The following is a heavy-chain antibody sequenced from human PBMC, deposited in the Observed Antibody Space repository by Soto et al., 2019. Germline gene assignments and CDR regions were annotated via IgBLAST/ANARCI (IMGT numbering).Heavy chain of an antibody. D-gene: IGHD3-10*01. CDR3: GSPPGGGGY. J-gene: IGHJ4*02. CDR1: GFTVSNNY. V-gene: IGHV3-53*01. Sequence: EVQLVESGGGLIQPGGSLRLSCAVSGFTVSNNYMSWVRQAPGKGLEGVSVIYSGGYTAYGDSVKGRFTISRDNSKNTLYLQMNNPGAADPAGFFWGSPPGGGGYWGQGTLVTVSS. CDR2: IYSGGYT.